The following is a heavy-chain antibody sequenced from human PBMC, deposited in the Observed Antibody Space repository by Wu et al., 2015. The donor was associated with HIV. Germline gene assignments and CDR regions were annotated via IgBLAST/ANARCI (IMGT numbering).Heavy chain of an antibody. CDR1: GYTFTSYD. CDR3: ARQRAYTSGWYIFDY. CDR2: MNPNSGNT. D-gene: IGHD6-19*01. Sequence: QVQLVQSGAEVKKPGASVKVSCKASGYTFTSYDINWVRQATGQGLEWMGWMNPNSGNTGYAQKFQGRVTMTRNTSIRTAYMELSSPRSEDTAIYYCARQRAYTSGWYIFDYWGQGTLVTVSS. J-gene: IGHJ4*02. V-gene: IGHV1-8*01.